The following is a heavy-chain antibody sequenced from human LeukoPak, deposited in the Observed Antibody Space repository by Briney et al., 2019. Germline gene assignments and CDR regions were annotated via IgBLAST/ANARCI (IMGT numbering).Heavy chain of an antibody. CDR3: ARLGREGSVVVSAAIRYYVMDV. D-gene: IGHD2-2*01. J-gene: IGHJ6*02. CDR2: IYYSGSI. Sequence: SETLSLTCTVSGGSISSGGYYWSWIRQHPGKGLEWIRCIYYSGSIYYNPSLKSRVTISVDTSKNQFSLKLSSVTAADTAVYYCARLGREGSVVVSAAIRYYVMDVWGQGTTVTVSS. V-gene: IGHV4-31*03. CDR1: GGSISSGGYY.